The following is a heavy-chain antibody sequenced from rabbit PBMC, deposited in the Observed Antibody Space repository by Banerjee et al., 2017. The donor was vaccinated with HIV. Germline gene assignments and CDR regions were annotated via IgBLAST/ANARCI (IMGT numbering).Heavy chain of an antibody. CDR1: GFSFNNKYV. V-gene: IGHV1S40*01. Sequence: QSLEESGGDLVKPGGSLTLTCTASGFSFNNKYVMCWVRQAPGKGLEWIACIGTGSGTTYYATWAKGRFTVSKASTTTVTLQMTSLTAADTATYFCARGGGTAGDGYYLWGPGTLVTVS. J-gene: IGHJ4*01. CDR3: ARGGGTAGDGYYL. D-gene: IGHD2-1*01. CDR2: IGTGSGTT.